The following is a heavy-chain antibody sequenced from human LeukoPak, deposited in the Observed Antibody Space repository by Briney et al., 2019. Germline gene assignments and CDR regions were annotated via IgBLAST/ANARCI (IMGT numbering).Heavy chain of an antibody. CDR3: ARDQEAGAFDI. J-gene: IGHJ3*02. Sequence: GATVKISCKASGYTFTAYFIHWVRQAPGQGLEWMGGIIPIFGTANYAQKFQGRVTITADESTSTAYMELSSLRSEDTAVYYCARDQEAGAFDIWGQGTMVTVSS. V-gene: IGHV1-69*01. CDR2: IIPIFGTA. CDR1: GYTFTAYF.